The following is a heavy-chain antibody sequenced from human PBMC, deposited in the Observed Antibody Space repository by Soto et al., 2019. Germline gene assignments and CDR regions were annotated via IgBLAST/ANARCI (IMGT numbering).Heavy chain of an antibody. D-gene: IGHD2-2*01. CDR1: GFTFSSYA. J-gene: IGHJ5*02. V-gene: IGHV3-23*01. CDR3: AKDLGYCSSTSCPPGGWFDP. CDR2: ISGSGGST. Sequence: GGSLRLSCAACGFTFSSYAMSWVRQAPGKGLEWVSAISGSGGSTYYADSVKGRFTISRDNSKNTLYLQMNSLRAEDTAVYYCAKDLGYCSSTSCPPGGWFDPWGQGTLVTVSS.